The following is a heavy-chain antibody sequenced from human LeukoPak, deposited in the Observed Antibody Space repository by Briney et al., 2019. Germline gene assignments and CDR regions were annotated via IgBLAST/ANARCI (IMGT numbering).Heavy chain of an antibody. CDR3: ARSEDCSTSCYGYYYYYMDV. J-gene: IGHJ6*03. CDR2: IYYSGST. V-gene: IGHV4-28*06. Sequence: SDTLSLTCAVSGYSISRSNWWGWVRQPPGKGLEWIGYIYYSGSTNYNPSLKSRVTMSVDTSKNQFSLKLSSVTALDTAVYYCARSEDCSTSCYGYYYYYMDVWGKGTTVTVSS. CDR1: GYSISRSNW. D-gene: IGHD2-2*01.